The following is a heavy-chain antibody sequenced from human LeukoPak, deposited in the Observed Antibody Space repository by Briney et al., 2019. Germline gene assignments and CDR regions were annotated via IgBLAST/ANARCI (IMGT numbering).Heavy chain of an antibody. CDR2: ISSSSSTI. CDR3: ARGVVVVAATPPWFDP. D-gene: IGHD2-15*01. Sequence: GGSLRLSCAASGFTFSSYWMSWVRQAPGKGLEWVSYISSSSSTIYYADSVKGRFTISRDNAKNSLYLQMNSLRAEDTAVYYCARGVVVVAATPPWFDPWGQGTLVTVSS. CDR1: GFTFSSYW. V-gene: IGHV3-48*01. J-gene: IGHJ5*02.